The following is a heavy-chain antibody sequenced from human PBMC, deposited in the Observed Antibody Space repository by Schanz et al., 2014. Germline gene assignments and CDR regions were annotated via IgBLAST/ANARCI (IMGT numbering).Heavy chain of an antibody. J-gene: IGHJ4*02. CDR2: ISGSGSST. CDR1: GFTFTTYA. D-gene: IGHD3-9*01. CDR3: AKHVRSLTGNDY. V-gene: IGHV3-23*01. Sequence: EVQLLESGGALVQPGESLRLSCAASGFTFTTYAMTWVRQAPGKGLDWVSAISGSGSSTYYADSVKGRFTISRDNSQNTLYLQMNTLRTEDTAVYYCAKHVRSLTGNDYWGQGTLVTVSS.